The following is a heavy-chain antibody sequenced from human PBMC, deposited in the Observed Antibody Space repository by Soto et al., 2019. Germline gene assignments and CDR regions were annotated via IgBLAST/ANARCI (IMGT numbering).Heavy chain of an antibody. J-gene: IGHJ5*02. Sequence: QVQLVQSGAEVKKPGSSVKVSCKASGGTFSSYAISWVRQAPGQGLEWMGGIIPIFGTANYAQKFQGRVTIPAEKSPSKAYMGLSSLKSEDTAVYYCARTYTYDSSGYTRWFDPWGRETLVTVSS. CDR1: GGTFSSYA. V-gene: IGHV1-69*06. CDR2: IIPIFGTA. CDR3: ARTYTYDSSGYTRWFDP. D-gene: IGHD3-22*01.